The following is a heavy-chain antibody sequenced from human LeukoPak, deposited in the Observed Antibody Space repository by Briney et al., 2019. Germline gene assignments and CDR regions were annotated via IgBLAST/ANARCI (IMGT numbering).Heavy chain of an antibody. CDR3: ANCGNSGCHLIDY. D-gene: IGHD5-12*01. CDR2: IYAGGST. V-gene: IGHV3-66*01. Sequence: PGGSLRLSCAASGFTVSSNYMTWVRQAPGKGLEWVALIYAGGSTNYAECVKGRFTISRDNSKNTLYLQMNRLRDEDTAVYYCANCGNSGCHLIDYWGQGTLVSVSS. J-gene: IGHJ4*02. CDR1: GFTVSSNY.